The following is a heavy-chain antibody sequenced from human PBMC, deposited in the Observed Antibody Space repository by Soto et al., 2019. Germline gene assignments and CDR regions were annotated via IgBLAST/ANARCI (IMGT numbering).Heavy chain of an antibody. J-gene: IGHJ4*02. Sequence: GESLKISCKGSGYSFTSYWIGWVHQMPGKGLEWMGIIYPGDSDTRYSPSFQGQVTISADKSISTAYLQWSSLKASYTAMYYCFLALEYSSSSENYWGQGTLVTVSS. V-gene: IGHV5-51*07. CDR2: IYPGDSDT. CDR3: FLALEYSSSSENY. D-gene: IGHD6-6*01. CDR1: GYSFTSYW.